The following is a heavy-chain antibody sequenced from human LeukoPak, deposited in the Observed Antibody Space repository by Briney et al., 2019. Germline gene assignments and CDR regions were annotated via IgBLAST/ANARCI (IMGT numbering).Heavy chain of an antibody. Sequence: ASVKVSCKASGYTFTGYYMHWVRQAPGQGLEWMGWINPNSGGTNYAQKFQGRVTMTRNTSISTAYMELSSLRSEDTAVYYCARAPRLWFGEFLWGQGTLVTVSS. D-gene: IGHD3-10*01. CDR1: GYTFTGYY. CDR2: INPNSGGT. V-gene: IGHV1-2*02. CDR3: ARAPRLWFGEFL. J-gene: IGHJ4*02.